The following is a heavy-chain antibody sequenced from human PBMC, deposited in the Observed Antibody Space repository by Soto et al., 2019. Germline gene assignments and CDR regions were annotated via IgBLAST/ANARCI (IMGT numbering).Heavy chain of an antibody. D-gene: IGHD2-15*01. CDR1: GASISSGSW. CDR2: IFHDGST. V-gene: IGHV4-4*02. J-gene: IGHJ4*02. CDR3: ATEANGQGAVVFEY. Sequence: SETLSLTCAVSGASISSGSWWSWVRQPPGKGLVWIGEIFHDGSTNYNPSLKSRVSMSVDKSKNHFSLELTSVTATDTAVYYCATEANGQGAVVFEYWGQGSLVTVSS.